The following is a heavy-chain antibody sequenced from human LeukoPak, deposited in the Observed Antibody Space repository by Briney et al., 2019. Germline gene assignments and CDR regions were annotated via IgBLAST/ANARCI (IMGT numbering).Heavy chain of an antibody. J-gene: IGHJ4*02. CDR1: GFTFSSYA. CDR2: ISGSGGST. V-gene: IGHV3-23*01. D-gene: IGHD6-13*01. Sequence: QPGGSLRLSCAASGFTFSSYAMSWVRQAPGKGLEWVSAISGSGGSTYYADSVKGRFTISRDNSKNTLYLQMNSLRAEDTAVYYCAKDLRSRSSWYGVPGGFDYWGQGTLVTVSS. CDR3: AKDLRSRSSWYGVPGGFDY.